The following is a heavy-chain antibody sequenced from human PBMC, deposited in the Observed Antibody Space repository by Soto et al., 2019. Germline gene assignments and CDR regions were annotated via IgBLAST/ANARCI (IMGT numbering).Heavy chain of an antibody. D-gene: IGHD2-2*01. V-gene: IGHV3-43D*03. CDR3: AKAYCSSPGCYSNYYYGMDV. CDR2: ISWDGGST. J-gene: IGHJ6*02. CDR1: GFTFDAYA. Sequence: GGSLRLSCAASGFTFDAYAMHWVRQAPGKGLEWVSLISWDGGSTYYADSVKGRFTISRDNSKNSLYLQMNSLRAEDTALYYCAKAYCSSPGCYSNYYYGMDVWGQGTTVTVS.